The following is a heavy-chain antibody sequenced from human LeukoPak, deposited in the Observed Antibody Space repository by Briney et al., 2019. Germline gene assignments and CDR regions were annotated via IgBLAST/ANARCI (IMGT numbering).Heavy chain of an antibody. CDR2: IKEDGTET. D-gene: IGHD5-24*01. CDR3: AKEGRSLQTY. J-gene: IGHJ4*02. V-gene: IGHV3-7*01. Sequence: PGGSLRLSCAASGFTFSSYSMNWVRLAPGKGLEWVANIKEDGTETYYVDSVKGRFTISRDNAENSLYLQMNSLRVEDTAVYYCAKEGRSLQTYWGQGTLVTVSS. CDR1: GFTFSSYS.